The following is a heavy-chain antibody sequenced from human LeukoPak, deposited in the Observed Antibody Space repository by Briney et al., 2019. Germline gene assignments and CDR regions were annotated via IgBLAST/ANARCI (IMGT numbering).Heavy chain of an antibody. Sequence: SETLSLTCTVSGGSISSNYWSWIRQPPGKGLEWIGYIYDSGTTNYNPSLKSRATISEDMSKNQFPLKVRSVTAADTAVYYCARSTGGWSYFDHWGQGILVTVSS. J-gene: IGHJ4*02. V-gene: IGHV4-59*01. CDR1: GGSISSNY. CDR2: IYDSGTT. CDR3: ARSTGGWSYFDH. D-gene: IGHD6-19*01.